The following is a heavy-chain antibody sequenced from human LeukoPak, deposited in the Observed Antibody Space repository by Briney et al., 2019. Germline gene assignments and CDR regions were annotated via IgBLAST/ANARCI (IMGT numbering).Heavy chain of an antibody. CDR2: INHSGST. V-gene: IGHV4-34*01. Sequence: SETLSLTCAVYGGSFSGYYWSWIRQPPGKGLEWIGEINHSGSTNYNPSLKSRVTISVDTSKNQFSLKLSSVTAADTAVYYCARGARYYGSGSYYYYYYYMDVWGKGTTVTISS. CDR3: ARGARYYGSGSYYYYYYYMDV. J-gene: IGHJ6*03. D-gene: IGHD3-10*01. CDR1: GGSFSGYY.